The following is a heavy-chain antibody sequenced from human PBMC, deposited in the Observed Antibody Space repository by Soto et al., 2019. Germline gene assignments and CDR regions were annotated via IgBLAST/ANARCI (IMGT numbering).Heavy chain of an antibody. CDR3: ARESEDLTSNFDY. CDR2: ISSTTNYI. V-gene: IGHV3-21*01. J-gene: IGHJ4*02. Sequence: LRLSCAASGFTFTRYSMNWVRQAPGKGLEWVSSISSTTNYIYYADSMKGRFTVSRDNAKNSVYLEMNSLSAEDTALYYCARESEDLTSNFDYWGQGTLVTVS. CDR1: GFTFTRYS.